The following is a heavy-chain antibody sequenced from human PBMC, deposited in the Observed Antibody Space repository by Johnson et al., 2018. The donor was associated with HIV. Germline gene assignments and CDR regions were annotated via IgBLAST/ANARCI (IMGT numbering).Heavy chain of an antibody. CDR1: GFTFSDYY. CDR3: ARAGARPFDI. Sequence: QMLLVESGRGLVKPGGSLRLSCAASGFTFSDYYMSCIRQAPGKGLVWFSYISSSGSTIYYADSVKGRFTISRDNSKNTLYLQMNSLRAEDTAVYYCARAGARPFDIWGQGTMVTVSS. CDR2: ISSSGSTI. D-gene: IGHD1-14*01. V-gene: IGHV3-11*04. J-gene: IGHJ3*02.